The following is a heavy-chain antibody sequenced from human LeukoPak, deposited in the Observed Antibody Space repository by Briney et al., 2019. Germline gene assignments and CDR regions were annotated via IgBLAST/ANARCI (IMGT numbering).Heavy chain of an antibody. CDR2: IWYDGSDQ. D-gene: IGHD3-16*01. V-gene: IGHV3-33*03. CDR3: AYTNHLTY. J-gene: IGHJ4*02. Sequence: GGSLRLSCAASGFTFSNYGMHWVRQAPGKGLEWVAVIWYDGSDQYYADSVKGRFTISRDNAKNSLSLQMNYVRAGDTAIYYCAYTNHLTYWGQGALVTVSS. CDR1: GFTFSNYG.